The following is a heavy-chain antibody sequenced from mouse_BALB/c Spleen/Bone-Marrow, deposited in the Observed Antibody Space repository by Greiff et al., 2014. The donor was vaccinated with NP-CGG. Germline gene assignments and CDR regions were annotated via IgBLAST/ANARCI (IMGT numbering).Heavy chain of an antibody. V-gene: IGHV1-18*01. Sequence: VQLQQPGPELVKPGASMKISCKASGYSFTGYTMNWVKQGHGKNLEWIGLINPYNGGTSYNQKFKGKATLTVDKSSSTAYMELLSLTSEDSAVYYCARGNTVVAPYFDYWGQGTTLTVSS. J-gene: IGHJ2*01. CDR2: INPYNGGT. CDR1: GYSFTGYT. CDR3: ARGNTVVAPYFDY. D-gene: IGHD1-1*01.